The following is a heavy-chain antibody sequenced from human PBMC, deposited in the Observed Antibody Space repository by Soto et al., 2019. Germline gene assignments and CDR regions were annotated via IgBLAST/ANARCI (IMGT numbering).Heavy chain of an antibody. CDR2: IYSGGST. V-gene: IGHV3-53*04. J-gene: IGHJ3*02. CDR3: AREKWKFDAFDI. CDR1: GFTVSSNY. D-gene: IGHD1-1*01. Sequence: GGSLRLSCAASGFTVSSNYMSWVRQAPGKGLEWVSVIYSGGSTYYADFGKGRSTISRHNSKNTLYLQMNSMRAEDTAVDYCAREKWKFDAFDIWGQGTMVTVSS.